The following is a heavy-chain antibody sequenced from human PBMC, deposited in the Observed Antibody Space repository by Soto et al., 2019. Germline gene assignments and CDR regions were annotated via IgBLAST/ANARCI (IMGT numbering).Heavy chain of an antibody. D-gene: IGHD6-6*01. CDR3: AKXPQKSSIAALVSPYFDY. J-gene: IGHJ4*02. CDR2: ISGSGGST. V-gene: IGHV3-23*01. Sequence: PGGSLRLSCAASGFTFSSYAMSWVRQAPGKGLEWVSVISGSGGSTYYADSVKGRFTISRDNSKNTLYLQMNSLRAEDTAVYNCAKXPQKSSIAALVSPYFDYWGQGTLVTVSS. CDR1: GFTFSSYA.